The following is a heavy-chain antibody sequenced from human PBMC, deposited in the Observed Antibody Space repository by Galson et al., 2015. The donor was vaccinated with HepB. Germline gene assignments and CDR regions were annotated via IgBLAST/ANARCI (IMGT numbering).Heavy chain of an antibody. CDR1: GYSFTSYW. V-gene: IGHV5-10-1*01. J-gene: IGHJ3*02. CDR2: IDPSDSYT. CDR3: ARKYYYGSGSYYRRIHAFDI. D-gene: IGHD3-10*01. Sequence: QSGAEVKKPGESLRISCKGSGYSFTSYWISWVRQMPGKGLEWMGRIDPSDSYTNYSPSFQGHVTISADKSISTAYLQWSSLKASDTAMYYCARKYYYGSGSYYRRIHAFDIWGQGTMVTVSS.